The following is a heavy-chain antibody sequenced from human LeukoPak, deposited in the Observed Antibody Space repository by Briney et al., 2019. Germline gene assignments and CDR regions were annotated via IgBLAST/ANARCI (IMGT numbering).Heavy chain of an antibody. Sequence: SVKVSCKASGGTFSSYTISWVRQAPGQGLEWMGRIIPILGIANYAQKFQGRVTITADKSTSTAYMELSSLRSEDTAVYYCARSRNYDILTGYSYYFDYWGQEPWSPSPQ. J-gene: IGHJ4*01. CDR3: ARSRNYDILTGYSYYFDY. V-gene: IGHV1-69*02. CDR2: IIPILGIA. D-gene: IGHD3-9*01. CDR1: GGTFSSYT.